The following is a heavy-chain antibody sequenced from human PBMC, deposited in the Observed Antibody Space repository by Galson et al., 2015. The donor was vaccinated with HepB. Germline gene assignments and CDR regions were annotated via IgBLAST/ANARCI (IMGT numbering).Heavy chain of an antibody. J-gene: IGHJ6*02. D-gene: IGHD5-12*01. Sequence: SLRLSCAASGFTFSNYAMNWVRQAPGKGLEWVSAIHGSGGAAGITYYADSVRGRFTISRDDSTDRLYLQMSSLRAEDTAVYYCAKSLYSEPTHYYYGMDVWGQGTAVTVSS. CDR3: AKSLYSEPTHYYYGMDV. CDR1: GFTFSNYA. V-gene: IGHV3-23*01. CDR2: IHGSGGAAGIT.